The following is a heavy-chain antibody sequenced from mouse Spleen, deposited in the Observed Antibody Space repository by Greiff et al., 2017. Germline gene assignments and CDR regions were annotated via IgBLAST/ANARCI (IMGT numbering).Heavy chain of an antibody. CDR2: INPSTGGT. J-gene: IGHJ4*01. D-gene: IGHD1-1*01. V-gene: IGHV1-42*01. CDR3: ARLDYYGSSFYYAMDY. CDR1: GYSFTGYY. Sequence: EVQGVESGPELVKPGASVKISCKASGYSFTGYYMNWVTQSPEKSLEWIGEINPSTGGTTYNQKFKAKATLTVDKSSSTAYMQLKSLTSEDSAVYYCARLDYYGSSFYYAMDYWGQGTSVTVSS.